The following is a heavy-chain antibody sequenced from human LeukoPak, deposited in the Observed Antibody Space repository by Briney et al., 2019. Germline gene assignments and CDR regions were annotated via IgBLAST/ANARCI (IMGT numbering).Heavy chain of an antibody. CDR2: IYYSGST. Sequence: PPETLSLTCTVSGGSVSSGSYYWSWIRQPPGKGLEWIGYIYYSGSTNYNPSLKSRVTISVDTSKNQFSLKLSSVTAADTAVYYCAREGVRYSSGWYVHHFDYWGQGTLVTVSS. CDR1: GGSVSSGSYY. CDR3: AREGVRYSSGWYVHHFDY. D-gene: IGHD6-19*01. J-gene: IGHJ4*02. V-gene: IGHV4-61*01.